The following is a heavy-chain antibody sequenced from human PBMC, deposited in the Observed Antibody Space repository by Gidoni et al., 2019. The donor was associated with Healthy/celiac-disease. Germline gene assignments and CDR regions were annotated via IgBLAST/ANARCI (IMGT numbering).Heavy chain of an antibody. D-gene: IGHD2-15*01. CDR1: GFTVSSYA. V-gene: IGHV3-23*01. J-gene: IGHJ4*02. CDR3: AKSRSGGSCYSR. Sequence: EVQLLESGGGLVQPGGSLRLPWAASGFTVSSYAMSWVRQAPGKGLEWVSAISGSGGSTYYADAVKGRFTISRDNPKNTLYLQMNSLRAEDTAVYYCAKSRSGGSCYSRWGQGTLVTVSS. CDR2: ISGSGGST.